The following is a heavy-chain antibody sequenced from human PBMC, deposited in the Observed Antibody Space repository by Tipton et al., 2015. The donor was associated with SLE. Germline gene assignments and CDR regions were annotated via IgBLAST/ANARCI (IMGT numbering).Heavy chain of an antibody. CDR1: GASISSSDSY. CDR3: ARDGNIAVAGPRFDP. V-gene: IGHV4-39*07. CDR2: IYYSGDT. J-gene: IGHJ5*02. Sequence: TLSLTCTVSGASISSSDSYWGWIRQPPGKGLEWIGTIYYSGDTYYNASLTSRVTISVDTSKNQFSLKLRSVTAADPAVYYCARDGNIAVAGPRFDPWGQGTLVTVSS. D-gene: IGHD6-19*01.